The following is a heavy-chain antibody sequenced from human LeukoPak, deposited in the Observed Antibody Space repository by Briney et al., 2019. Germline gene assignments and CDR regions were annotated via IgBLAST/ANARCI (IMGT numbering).Heavy chain of an antibody. Sequence: SETLPLTCTVSGGSISSYYWSWIRQPAGKGLEWIGRIYTSGSTNYNPSLKSRVTMSVDTSKNQFSLKLSSVTAADTAVYYCARDPVKLGDYYGMDVWGQGTTVTVSS. CDR2: IYTSGST. CDR1: GGSISSYY. V-gene: IGHV4-4*07. CDR3: ARDPVKLGDYYGMDV. J-gene: IGHJ6*02. D-gene: IGHD7-27*01.